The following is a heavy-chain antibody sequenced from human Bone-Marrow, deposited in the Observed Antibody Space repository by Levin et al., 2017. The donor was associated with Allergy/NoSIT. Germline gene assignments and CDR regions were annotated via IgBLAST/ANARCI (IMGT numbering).Heavy chain of an antibody. CDR2: IYYTGSA. V-gene: IGHV4-59*01. Sequence: SQTLSLPCTVSGDSIGTYYWSWIRQSPRKGLEWIGFIYYTGSASYNPSLRSRVTLSIDTSKNQFSLKLTSLTAADTAVYYCARVARVEYFDFWGQGALVTVSS. J-gene: IGHJ4*02. CDR1: GDSIGTYY. D-gene: IGHD2-15*01. CDR3: ARVARVEYFDF.